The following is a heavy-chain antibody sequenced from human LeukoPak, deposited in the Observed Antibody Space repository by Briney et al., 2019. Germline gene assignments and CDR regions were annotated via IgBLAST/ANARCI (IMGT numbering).Heavy chain of an antibody. D-gene: IGHD2-15*01. J-gene: IGHJ4*02. V-gene: IGHV3-30*18. Sequence: GGSLRLACAAYGFTLSSYGMHWVRQAPGKGLGWVAVISYDGSNKYYAASVKDRFTISRHNSKHPLYIQMNSLRDEDPFVYECAKEGRYCSGGSCYSGYYFDYWGQGTLVTVSS. CDR3: AKEGRYCSGGSCYSGYYFDY. CDR2: ISYDGSNK. CDR1: GFTLSSYG.